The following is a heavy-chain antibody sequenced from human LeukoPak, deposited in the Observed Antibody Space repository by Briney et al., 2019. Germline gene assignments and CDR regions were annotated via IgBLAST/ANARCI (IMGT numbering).Heavy chain of an antibody. CDR1: GFTFSSYA. CDR3: AKEVGYCSSTSCSALGDAFDI. Sequence: GGSLRLSCAASGFTFSSYALSWVRQAPGKGLEWVSAISGSGGSTYYADSVKGRFTISRDNSKNTLYLQMNSLRAEDTAVYYCAKEVGYCSSTSCSALGDAFDIWGQGTMVTASS. V-gene: IGHV3-23*01. J-gene: IGHJ3*02. D-gene: IGHD2-2*01. CDR2: ISGSGGST.